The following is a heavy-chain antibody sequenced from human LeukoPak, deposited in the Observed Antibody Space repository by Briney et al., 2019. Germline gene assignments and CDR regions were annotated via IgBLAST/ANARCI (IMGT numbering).Heavy chain of an antibody. CDR2: ISYSGGST. D-gene: IGHD1-26*01. CDR1: GLTFSSYA. CDR3: AKAASGSYLYYFDC. Sequence: PGGSLRLSCVASGLTFSSYAMNWVRQAPGKGLEWVSTISYSGGSTYYVDSVKGRFTISRDNSENTLYLQLNSLRAEDTAVYYCAKAASGSYLYYFDCWGQGTLVTVSS. V-gene: IGHV3-23*01. J-gene: IGHJ4*02.